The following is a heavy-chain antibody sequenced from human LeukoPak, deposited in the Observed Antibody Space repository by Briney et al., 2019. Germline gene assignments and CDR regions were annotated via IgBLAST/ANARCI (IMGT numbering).Heavy chain of an antibody. Sequence: PSETLSLTCTVSGGSISSSSYYWGWIRQPPGKGLEWIGSIYYSGSTYYNPSLKSRVTISVDTSKNQFSLKLSSVTAADTVVYYCARHPDRLLNWFDPWGQGTLVTVSS. CDR1: GGSISSSSYY. CDR3: ARHPDRLLNWFDP. J-gene: IGHJ5*02. V-gene: IGHV4-39*01. D-gene: IGHD2/OR15-2a*01. CDR2: IYYSGST.